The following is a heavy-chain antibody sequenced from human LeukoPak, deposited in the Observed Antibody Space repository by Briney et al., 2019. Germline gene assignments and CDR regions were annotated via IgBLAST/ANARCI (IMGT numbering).Heavy chain of an antibody. CDR2: IYYSGST. Sequence: SETLSLTCTVSGGSISSYYWSWIRQPPGKGLEWIGYIYYSGSTNYNPSLKSRVTISVDTSKNQFSLKLSSVTAADTAVHYGARDYGDAFDYWGQGTLVTVSS. J-gene: IGHJ4*02. D-gene: IGHD4-17*01. CDR3: ARDYGDAFDY. V-gene: IGHV4-59*01. CDR1: GGSISSYY.